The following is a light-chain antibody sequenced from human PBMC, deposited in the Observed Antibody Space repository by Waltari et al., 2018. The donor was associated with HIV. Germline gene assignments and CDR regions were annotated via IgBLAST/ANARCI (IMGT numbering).Light chain of an antibody. J-gene: IGKJ1*01. Sequence: DIVMTQSPDSLAVSLGERATINCKSSQSVLYSSNNKNYLAWYQQKPGQPPKLLIYWASTRESGVPDRFSGRGSGTEFTLTISSLQAEDVAVYSCQQYYSTPRTFGQGTKVEIK. CDR2: WAS. CDR1: QSVLYSSNNKNY. CDR3: QQYYSTPRT. V-gene: IGKV4-1*01.